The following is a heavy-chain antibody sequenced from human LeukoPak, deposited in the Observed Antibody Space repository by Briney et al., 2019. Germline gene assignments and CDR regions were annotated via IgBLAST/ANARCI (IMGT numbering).Heavy chain of an antibody. CDR1: GGTFSSYA. D-gene: IGHD1-7*01. J-gene: IGHJ6*03. CDR2: IIPIFGTA. V-gene: IGHV1-69*05. CDR3: ARAQLELRLYYYYYYLDV. Sequence: SVKVSCKASGGTFSSYAISWVRQAPGQGLEWMGGIIPIFGTANYAQKFQGRVTITTDESTSTAYMELSSLRSEDTAVYYCARAQLELRLYYYYYYLDVWGKGTTVTVSS.